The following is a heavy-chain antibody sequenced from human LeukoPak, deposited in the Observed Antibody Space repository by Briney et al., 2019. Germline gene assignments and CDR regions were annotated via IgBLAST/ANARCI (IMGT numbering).Heavy chain of an antibody. CDR3: ARQIPGSGRGFDP. D-gene: IGHD3-10*01. CDR2: ISGSGGGT. Sequence: PGGSLRLSCAASGFTFSSYSMSWVRQAPGKGLEWVSAISGSGGGTNYADAMKGRFSISRDNSKNTLSLQMNSLRAEDTAVYYCARQIPGSGRGFDPWGQGTLVAVSS. CDR1: GFTFSSYS. V-gene: IGHV3-23*01. J-gene: IGHJ5*02.